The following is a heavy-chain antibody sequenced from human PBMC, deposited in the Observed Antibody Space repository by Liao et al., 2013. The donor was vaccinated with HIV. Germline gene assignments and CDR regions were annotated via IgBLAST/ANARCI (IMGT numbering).Heavy chain of an antibody. V-gene: IGHV4-59*01. D-gene: IGHD3-9*01. CDR3: ARDAYFDWDNWFDP. CDR1: GGSISSYY. J-gene: IGHJ5*02. CDR2: IYYSGNT. Sequence: QVQLQESGPGLVKPSETLSLTCTVSGGSISSYYWSWIRQPPGKGLEWIGYIYYSGNTNYNPSLKSRVTISVDTSKNQFSLKLSSVTAADTAVYYCARDAYFDWDNWFDPWGQGTLVTVSS.